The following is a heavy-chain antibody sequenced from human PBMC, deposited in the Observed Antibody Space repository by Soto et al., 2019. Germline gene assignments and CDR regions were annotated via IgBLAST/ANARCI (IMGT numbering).Heavy chain of an antibody. V-gene: IGHV3-33*01. CDR3: ARDPAHWYQLLTYNYYYGMDV. J-gene: IGHJ6*02. CDR1: GFTFSSYG. CDR2: IWYDGSNK. D-gene: IGHD2-2*01. Sequence: GGSLRLSCAASGFTFSSYGMHWVRQAPGKGLEWVAVIWYDGSNKYYADSVKGRFTISRDNSKNTLYLQMNSLRAEDTAVYYCARDPAHWYQLLTYNYYYGMDVWGQGTTVTVSS.